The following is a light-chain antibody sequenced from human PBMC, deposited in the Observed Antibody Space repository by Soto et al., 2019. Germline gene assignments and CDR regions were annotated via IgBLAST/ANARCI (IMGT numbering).Light chain of an antibody. V-gene: IGKV3-11*01. CDR2: DAS. CDR1: QSVSSY. J-gene: IGKJ2*01. Sequence: ENRLTQSPATVSLAQGERATLSCRASQSVSSYLAWYQQKPGQAPRLLIYDASNRATGIPARFSGSGSGTDFTLTISSLEPEDFAVYYWQKRSNWPKTFGQGTKVDIK. CDR3: QKRSNWPKT.